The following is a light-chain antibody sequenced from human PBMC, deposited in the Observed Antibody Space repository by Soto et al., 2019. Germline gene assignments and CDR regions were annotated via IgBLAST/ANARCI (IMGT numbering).Light chain of an antibody. CDR3: QQYGTAPLT. CDR2: TAS. V-gene: IGKV3-20*01. CDR1: RSVPSSY. J-gene: IGKJ4*01. Sequence: EIVLTQSPGILSLSPGERATLSCRASRSVPSSYLAWYQQKPGQAPRLLIFTASTRATGIPDRFSGSGFGTDFTLTISRLEPEDSAVYYCQQYGTAPLTFGGGDKVEI.